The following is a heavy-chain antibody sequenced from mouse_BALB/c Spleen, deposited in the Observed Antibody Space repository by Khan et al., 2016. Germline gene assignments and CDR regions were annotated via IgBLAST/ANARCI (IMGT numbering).Heavy chain of an antibody. CDR3: ALDGSWFAY. D-gene: IGHD2-3*01. J-gene: IGHJ3*01. CDR2: IDPENGNT. CDR1: GFNIKDYY. Sequence: LQLKQSGAELVRPGALVKLSCKASGFNIKDYYMHWVKQRPEQGLEWIGWIDPENGNTIYDPKFQGKASITADTSSNTAYLQLSSLTSEDTAVYYCALDGSWFAYWGQGTLVTVSA. V-gene: IGHV14-1*02.